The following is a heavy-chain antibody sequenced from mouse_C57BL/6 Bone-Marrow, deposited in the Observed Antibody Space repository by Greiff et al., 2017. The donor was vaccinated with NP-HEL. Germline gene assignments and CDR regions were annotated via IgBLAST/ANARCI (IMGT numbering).Heavy chain of an antibody. D-gene: IGHD2-4*01. V-gene: IGHV5-6*01. CDR3: ARQGYYDYDVDAMDY. CDR1: GFTFSSYG. CDR2: ISSGGSYT. J-gene: IGHJ4*01. Sequence: EVQGVESGGDLVKPGGSLKLSCAASGFTFSSYGMSWVRQTPDKRLEWVATISSGGSYTYYPDSVKGRFTISRANAKNTLYLQMSSLKSEDTAMYYCARQGYYDYDVDAMDYWGQGTSVTVSS.